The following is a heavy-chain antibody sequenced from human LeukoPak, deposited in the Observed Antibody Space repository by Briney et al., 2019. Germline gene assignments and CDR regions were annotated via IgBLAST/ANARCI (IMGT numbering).Heavy chain of an antibody. D-gene: IGHD2-2*01. CDR3: ARDCSSTSCYEHYYYGMDV. V-gene: IGHV1-69*13. Sequence: SVKVSCKASGGTFNSYAISWVRQAPGQGLEWMGGIIPIFGTANYAQKFQGRVTINADESTTTAYMGLSSLRSEDTAVYYCARDCSSTSCYEHYYYGMDVWGQGTTVTVSS. CDR2: IIPIFGTA. J-gene: IGHJ6*02. CDR1: GGTFNSYA.